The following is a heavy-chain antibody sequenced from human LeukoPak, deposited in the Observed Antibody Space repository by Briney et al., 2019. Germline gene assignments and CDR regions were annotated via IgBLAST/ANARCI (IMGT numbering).Heavy chain of an antibody. V-gene: IGHV4-59*08. Sequence: SETLSLTCTVSGASMSSISSYYWTWVRQPPGKGLEWIGSIYYSGSTNYNPSLKSRVTISVDTSKKQFSLNLSSVTAADTAVYYCARRQLDYYGMDVWGQGTTVTVSS. CDR3: ARRQLDYYGMDV. CDR1: GASMSSISSYY. CDR2: IYYSGST. J-gene: IGHJ6*02. D-gene: IGHD5-24*01.